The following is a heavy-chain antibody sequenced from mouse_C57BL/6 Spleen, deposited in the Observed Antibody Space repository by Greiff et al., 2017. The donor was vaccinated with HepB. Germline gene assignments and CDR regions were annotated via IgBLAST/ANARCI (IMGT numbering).Heavy chain of an antibody. CDR1: GFTFSSYA. CDR2: ISDGGSYT. V-gene: IGHV5-4*01. J-gene: IGHJ3*01. Sequence: VQLKESGGGLVKPGGSLKLSCAASGFTFSSYAMSWVRQTPEKRLEWVATISDGGSYTYYPDNVKGRFTISRDNAKNNLYLQMSHLKSEDTAMYYCASVYEAWFAYWGQGTLVTVSA. D-gene: IGHD2-12*01. CDR3: ASVYEAWFAY.